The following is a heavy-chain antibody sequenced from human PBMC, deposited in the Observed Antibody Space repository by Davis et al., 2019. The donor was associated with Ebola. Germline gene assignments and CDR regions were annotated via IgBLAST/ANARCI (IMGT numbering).Heavy chain of an antibody. Sequence: GESLKISCAASGFTFSRYWMSWVRQAPGKGLEWVPNIKQYGSEKYYVDSVKGRFTISRDNAKNSLYLQMNSLRAEDTAVYYCARDWAIDVVGVAATFDYWGQGTLVTVSS. J-gene: IGHJ4*02. D-gene: IGHD2-15*01. CDR1: GFTFSRYW. CDR3: ARDWAIDVVGVAATFDY. CDR2: IKQYGSEK. V-gene: IGHV3-7*01.